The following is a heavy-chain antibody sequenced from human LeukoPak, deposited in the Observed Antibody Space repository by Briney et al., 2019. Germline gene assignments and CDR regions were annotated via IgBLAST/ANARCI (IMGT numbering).Heavy chain of an antibody. CDR2: IYPGDSDT. D-gene: IGHD2-8*01. J-gene: IGHJ4*02. CDR1: GYSFSTDW. Sequence: GESLKISCKGSGYSFSTDWIGWVRQMPGKGLEWMGIIYPGDSDTRYSPSFQGQVTMSADKSISTVYLQWSGLKASDTAIYYCARQKGSCIIGMCYSGSWGQGTVVTVSS. CDR3: ARQKGSCIIGMCYSGS. V-gene: IGHV5-51*01.